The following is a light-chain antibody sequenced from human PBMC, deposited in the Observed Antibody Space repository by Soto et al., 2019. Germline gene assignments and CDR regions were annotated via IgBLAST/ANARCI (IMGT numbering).Light chain of an antibody. CDR3: QQYDKWPLT. J-gene: IGKJ4*01. Sequence: EIVMTQSPATLSVSPGERATLSCRASQSVYINLAWYQQKPGQAPRLLIYHASTRATGIPARFSGSGSGTAFTLTISSLQSEDFAVYCCQQYDKWPLTFGGGTKVEIK. CDR2: HAS. V-gene: IGKV3-15*01. CDR1: QSVYIN.